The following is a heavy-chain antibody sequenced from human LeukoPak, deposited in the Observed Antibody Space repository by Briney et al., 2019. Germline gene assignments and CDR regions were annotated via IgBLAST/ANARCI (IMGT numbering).Heavy chain of an antibody. CDR3: AKITKATTPNY. CDR1: GFTFTNYV. J-gene: IGHJ4*02. D-gene: IGHD4-17*01. CDR2: VSSDGGIK. V-gene: IGHV3-30-3*02. Sequence: GGSLRLSCVVSGFTFTNYVVHWVRQAPGKGLEWVTLVSSDGGIKYYADSVKGRFSISRDNSKNTVYLQMSDLRAEDTAVYYCAKITKATTPNYWGQGTLVTVSS.